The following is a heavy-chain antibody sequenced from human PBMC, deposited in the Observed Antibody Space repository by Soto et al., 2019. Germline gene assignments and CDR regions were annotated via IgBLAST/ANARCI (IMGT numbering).Heavy chain of an antibody. D-gene: IGHD6-25*01. J-gene: IGHJ3*02. V-gene: IGHV1-69*06. CDR3: ARLAGSVFAFDI. CDR1: GGGISRYA. CDR2: IIPIFGTA. Sequence: SAKVSCKACGGGISRYAMSWVLQAPGQGLEWMGGIIPIFGTANYAQKFQGRVTITADKSTSTAYMELSSLRSEDTAVYYCARLAGSVFAFDIWGQGTMVTV.